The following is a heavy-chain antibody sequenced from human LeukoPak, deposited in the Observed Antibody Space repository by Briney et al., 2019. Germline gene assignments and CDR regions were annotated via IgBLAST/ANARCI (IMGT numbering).Heavy chain of an antibody. D-gene: IGHD3-3*01. CDR1: GFTFSSYA. Sequence: PGGSLRLSCAASGFTFSSYAMSWVRQAPGKGLEWVSTISGSGSSTYFADSVKGRFTISRDNSKNTLYLQMNSLRAEDTAVYYCAKDIGDLPYYDFWSGYDYMDVWGKGTTVTVSS. CDR3: AKDIGDLPYYDFWSGYDYMDV. J-gene: IGHJ6*03. V-gene: IGHV3-23*01. CDR2: ISGSGSST.